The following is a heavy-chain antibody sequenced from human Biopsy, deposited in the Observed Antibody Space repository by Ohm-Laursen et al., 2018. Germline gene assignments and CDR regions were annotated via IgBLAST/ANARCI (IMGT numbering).Heavy chain of an antibody. J-gene: IGHJ5*02. CDR1: GFTFNSHE. V-gene: IGHV3-48*03. Sequence: SFRLSCAASGFTFNSHEMNWVRQAPGKGLEWISYITGSSSTIYYADSVKGRFTISRDNSKNTLYLQMNSVRADDTAIYYCAKGGSITIFGVVINNCFDPWGQGTRVTVSS. CDR2: ITGSSSTI. CDR3: AKGGSITIFGVVINNCFDP. D-gene: IGHD3-3*01.